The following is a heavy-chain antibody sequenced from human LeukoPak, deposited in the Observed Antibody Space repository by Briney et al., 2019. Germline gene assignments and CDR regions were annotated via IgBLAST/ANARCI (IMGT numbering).Heavy chain of an antibody. Sequence: PGRSLRLSCAASAFTFSSYWMHWVRQAPGKGLVWVSRINTDGSSTAHAASVKGRFTISRDNAKNTLHLQMNSLRAEDTSVYYCARERVGSDYYGLDVWGQGTTVTVSS. J-gene: IGHJ6*02. V-gene: IGHV3-74*01. D-gene: IGHD1-26*01. CDR3: ARERVGSDYYGLDV. CDR1: AFTFSSYW. CDR2: INTDGSST.